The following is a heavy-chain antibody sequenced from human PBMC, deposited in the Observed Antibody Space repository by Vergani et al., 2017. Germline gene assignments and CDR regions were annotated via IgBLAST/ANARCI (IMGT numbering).Heavy chain of an antibody. CDR3: ATDGRYCSSTSCPDAFDI. J-gene: IGHJ3*02. V-gene: IGHV1-24*01. CDR1: GYTLTELS. CDR2: FDPEDGET. D-gene: IGHD2-2*01. Sequence: QVQLVQSGAEVKKPGSSVKVSCKASGYTLTELSMHWVRQAPGKGLEWMGGFDPEDGETIYAQKFQGRVTMTEDTSTDTAYMELSSLRSEDTAVYYCATDGRYCSSTSCPDAFDIWGQGTMVTVSS.